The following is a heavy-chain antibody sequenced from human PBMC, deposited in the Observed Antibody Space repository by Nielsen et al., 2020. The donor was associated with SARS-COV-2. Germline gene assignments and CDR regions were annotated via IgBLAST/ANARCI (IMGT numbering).Heavy chain of an antibody. D-gene: IGHD3-16*02. Sequence: SVKVSCKASGGTFSSYAISWVRQAPGQGLEWMGGIIPIFGTANYAQKFQGRVTITADESTSTAYMELSSLRASDTAIYFCARRGDWDSYCYDFWGPGTLVTVSS. V-gene: IGHV1-69*13. CDR1: GGTFSSYA. CDR3: ARRGDWDSYCYDF. J-gene: IGHJ4*02. CDR2: IIPIFGTA.